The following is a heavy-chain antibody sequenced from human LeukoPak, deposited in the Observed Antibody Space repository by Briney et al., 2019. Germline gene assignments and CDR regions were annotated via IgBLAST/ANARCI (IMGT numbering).Heavy chain of an antibody. CDR1: GVSFDDYY. Sequence: SETLSLTCAVSGVSFDDYYWSWVRQTPGKGLEWIGEINHSGYTNDSPSLKSRVTLSIDTSRKQFSLNLRSVAVADAGIYYCTRMTTGHDYWGQGTLVTVSS. J-gene: IGHJ4*02. CDR2: INHSGYT. V-gene: IGHV4-34*01. CDR3: TRMTTGHDY. D-gene: IGHD4-17*01.